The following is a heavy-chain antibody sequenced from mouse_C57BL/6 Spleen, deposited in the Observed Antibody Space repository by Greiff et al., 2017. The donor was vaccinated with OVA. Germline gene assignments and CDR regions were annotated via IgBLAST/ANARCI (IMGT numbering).Heavy chain of an antibody. Sequence: QVQLQQSGAELARPGASVKLSCKASGYTFTSYGISWVKQRTGQGLEWIGEIYPRSGNTYYNEKFKGKATLTADKSSSTAYMERRSLTSEDSAVYFCAREAYYSNYDYAMDYWGQGTSVTVSS. D-gene: IGHD2-5*01. CDR1: GYTFTSYG. CDR3: AREAYYSNYDYAMDY. J-gene: IGHJ4*01. V-gene: IGHV1-81*01. CDR2: IYPRSGNT.